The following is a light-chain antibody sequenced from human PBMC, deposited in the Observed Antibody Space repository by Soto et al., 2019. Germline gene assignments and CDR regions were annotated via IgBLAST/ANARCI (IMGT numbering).Light chain of an antibody. V-gene: IGLV2-14*01. CDR3: TSYTSSTTNYG. CDR1: SSDIGGYDY. J-gene: IGLJ1*01. Sequence: QSALTQPASVSGSPGQSITIACTGTSSDIGGYDYVSWYQQHPGKAPKLMIYEVSNRPSGVSNRFSGSKSGNTASLTISGLQAEDEADYYCTSYTSSTTNYGFGSGTKLTVL. CDR2: EVS.